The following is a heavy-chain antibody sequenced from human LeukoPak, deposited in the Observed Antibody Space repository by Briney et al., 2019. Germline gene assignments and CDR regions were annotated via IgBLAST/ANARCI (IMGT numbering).Heavy chain of an antibody. V-gene: IGHV4-4*09. CDR2: IYTNGST. J-gene: IGHJ4*02. Sequence: SETLSLTCSVSGGSITSYYWSWIRQPPGKGLEWLGHIYTNGSTNDNPFPQESSHHISRHVQEAVLPEAELCDRADTAVYYCARLAYGFWGGPEGEYFDYWGQGTLVTVSS. CDR3: ARLAYGFWGGPEGEYFDY. D-gene: IGHD3-3*01. CDR1: GGSITSYY.